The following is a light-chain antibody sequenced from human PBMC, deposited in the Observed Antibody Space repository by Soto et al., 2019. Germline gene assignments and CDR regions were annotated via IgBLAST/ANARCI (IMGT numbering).Light chain of an antibody. CDR1: QGISSN. J-gene: IGKJ4*01. CDR3: HQLDIYPLT. V-gene: IGKV1-9*01. CDR2: AAS. Sequence: DIQLTQSPSFLSASVGDRVTITCRASQGISSNLAWYQQKPGKAPKLLIFAASTLQSGVPSRFSGSGSGTEFTLTISSLQPEDFATYYCHQLDIYPLTFGAGTKVELK.